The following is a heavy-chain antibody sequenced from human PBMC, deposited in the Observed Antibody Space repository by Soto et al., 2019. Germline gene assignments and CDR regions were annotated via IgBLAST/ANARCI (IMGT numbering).Heavy chain of an antibody. CDR1: GFTFSSYA. CDR3: AKDPSLGYSGYDYYYFDY. D-gene: IGHD5-12*01. Sequence: EVQLLEXGGGLVXXXXSLRLSCAASGFTFSSYAMSWVRQAPGKGLXWVXXISGSGASTYYADSVKGRFTIXXXXXXXXXXXXXXXXXXXXXXVYYCAKDPSLGYSGYDYYYFDYWGQGTLVTVXS. V-gene: IGHV3-23*01. J-gene: IGHJ4*02. CDR2: ISGSGAST.